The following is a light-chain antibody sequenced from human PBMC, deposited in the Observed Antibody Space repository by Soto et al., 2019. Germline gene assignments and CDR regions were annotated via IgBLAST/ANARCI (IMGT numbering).Light chain of an antibody. Sequence: DIQMPQSPSSLSASVGDRVTITCQASHDIDNFLNWYQQKPGKAPKLLIYDASDLEAGVPSRFSGSGSGTDFTFTISSLQPEDLAPYYCQQYYSLALTFGGGTNVEIK. CDR2: DAS. V-gene: IGKV1-33*01. J-gene: IGKJ4*01. CDR3: QQYYSLALT. CDR1: HDIDNF.